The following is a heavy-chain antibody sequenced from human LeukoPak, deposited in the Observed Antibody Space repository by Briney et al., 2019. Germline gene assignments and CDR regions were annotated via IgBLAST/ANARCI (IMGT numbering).Heavy chain of an antibody. Sequence: SGGSLRLSCAGSGFIFSSYAMTWVRQARGKGLEWVSYISPGGGGSTYYADSVKGRFTISRDNAKNSLYLQMNTLRVEDTAIYYCVRVALYYYGSESYYFFEHWGQGTPVTASS. CDR2: ISPGGGGST. J-gene: IGHJ4*02. V-gene: IGHV3-23*01. CDR3: VRVALYYYGSESYYFFEH. D-gene: IGHD3-10*01. CDR1: GFIFSSYA.